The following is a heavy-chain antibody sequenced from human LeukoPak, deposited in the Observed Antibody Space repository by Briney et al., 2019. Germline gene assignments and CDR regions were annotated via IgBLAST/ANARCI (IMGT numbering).Heavy chain of an antibody. D-gene: IGHD6-19*01. J-gene: IGHJ5*02. CDR3: ARGLPHSSGWYSEGIFDP. CDR1: GGSFSGYY. V-gene: IGHV4-34*01. Sequence: SETLSLTCAVYGGSFSGYYWSWIRQPPGKGLEWIGEINHSGSTNYNPSLKSRVTISVDTSKNQFSLKLSSVTAADTAVYYCARGLPHSSGWYSEGIFDPWGQGTLVTVSS. CDR2: INHSGST.